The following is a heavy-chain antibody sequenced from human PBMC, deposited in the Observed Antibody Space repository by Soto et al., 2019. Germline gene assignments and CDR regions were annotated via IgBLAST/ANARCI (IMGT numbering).Heavy chain of an antibody. CDR3: ASMEYGDAASDAFDI. D-gene: IGHD4-17*01. CDR1: GVTFCSYG. Sequence: HGWSLRLCCAACGVTFCSYGMIWVRQTPGKGLERVSSISSSSSYIYYADSVKGRFTISRDNAKNSLYLQMNSLRAEDTAVYYCASMEYGDAASDAFDIWGQGTMVTVSS. J-gene: IGHJ3*02. CDR2: ISSSSSYI. V-gene: IGHV3-21*01.